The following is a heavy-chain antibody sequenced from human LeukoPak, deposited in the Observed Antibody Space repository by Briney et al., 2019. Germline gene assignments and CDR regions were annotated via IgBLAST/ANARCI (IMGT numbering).Heavy chain of an antibody. Sequence: GSSVKVSCKASGGTFSSYAISWVRQAPGQGLEWMGGIIPIFGTANYAQKFQGRVTIAADESTSTAYMELSSLRSEDTAVYYCARGGYCSSTSCYSPWFDPWGQGTLVTVSS. CDR3: ARGGYCSSTSCYSPWFDP. CDR1: GGTFSSYA. CDR2: IIPIFGTA. D-gene: IGHD2-2*01. J-gene: IGHJ5*02. V-gene: IGHV1-69*01.